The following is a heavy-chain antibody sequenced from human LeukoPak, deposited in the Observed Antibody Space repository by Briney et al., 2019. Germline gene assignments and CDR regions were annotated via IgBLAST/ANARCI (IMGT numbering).Heavy chain of an antibody. CDR3: ARGLELQQLVSCSNYFDY. Sequence: PSETLSLTCAVYGGSFSGYYWSWIRQPPGKGLEWIGEISHSGSTNYNPSLKSRVTLSVHTSKNQFSLKLSSVTAADTAVYYCARGLELQQLVSCSNYFDYWGRGTLVTVSS. J-gene: IGHJ4*02. CDR2: ISHSGST. D-gene: IGHD6-13*01. V-gene: IGHV4-34*01. CDR1: GGSFSGYY.